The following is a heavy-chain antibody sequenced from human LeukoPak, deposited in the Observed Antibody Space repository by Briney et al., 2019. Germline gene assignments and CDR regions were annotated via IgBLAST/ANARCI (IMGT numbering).Heavy chain of an antibody. V-gene: IGHV3-15*01. CDR2: VRSKSDAGTM. D-gene: IGHD3-16*01. Sequence: GGSLRLSCTTSGFNFRSAWMSWARQAPGKGLEWVGRVRSKSDAGTMDYAAHVEGRFTISRDDSKNMVYLDMNSLKTEDTAVYYCGGRRVWGNGTVVTVSS. CDR3: GGRRV. J-gene: IGHJ6*04. CDR1: GFNFRSAW.